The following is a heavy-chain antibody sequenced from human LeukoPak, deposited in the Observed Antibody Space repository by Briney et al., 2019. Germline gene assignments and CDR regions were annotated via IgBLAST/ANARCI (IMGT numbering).Heavy chain of an antibody. V-gene: IGHV6-1*01. D-gene: IGHD1-26*01. CDR3: ASSGSYRFDY. Sequence: SQTLSLTCAISGESLSSNSAAWNWIRQSPSRGLEWLGRTYYRSKWYNDYAVSVKSRVAINPDTAKNQISLQLNSVTPEDTAVYYCASSGSYRFDYWGQGTLVTVSS. CDR2: TYYRSKWYN. CDR1: GESLSSNSAA. J-gene: IGHJ4*02.